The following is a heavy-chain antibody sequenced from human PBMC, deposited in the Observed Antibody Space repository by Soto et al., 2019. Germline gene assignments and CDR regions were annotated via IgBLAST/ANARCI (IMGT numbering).Heavy chain of an antibody. Sequence: GGSLRLSCVVSGITFSTYRMHWVRQAPGKGLVWVSHIKSDGTVTHYTDSVRGRFIISRDNAKNTLFLQMNSLRAEDTAVYYCARENYDFWSSYYLDYWGQGTLVTVSS. J-gene: IGHJ4*02. CDR3: ARENYDFWSSYYLDY. CDR1: GITFSTYR. V-gene: IGHV3-74*01. CDR2: IKSDGTVT. D-gene: IGHD3-3*01.